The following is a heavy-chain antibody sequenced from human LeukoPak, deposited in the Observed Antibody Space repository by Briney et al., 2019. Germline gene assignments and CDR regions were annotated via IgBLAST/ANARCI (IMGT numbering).Heavy chain of an antibody. J-gene: IGHJ5*02. D-gene: IGHD5-18*01. Sequence: GGSLRLSCAASGFTFSSYGMSWVRQAPGKGLEWVSAISGSGGSTYYADSVKGRFTISRDNAKNSLYLQMNSLRAEDTALYYCARDRGVDTAMVNWFDPWGQGTLVTVSS. CDR2: ISGSGGST. CDR3: ARDRGVDTAMVNWFDP. CDR1: GFTFSSYG. V-gene: IGHV3-23*01.